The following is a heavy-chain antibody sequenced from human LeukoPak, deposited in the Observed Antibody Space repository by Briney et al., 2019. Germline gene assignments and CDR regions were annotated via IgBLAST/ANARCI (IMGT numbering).Heavy chain of an antibody. D-gene: IGHD5-12*01. CDR2: ISCDGNNK. J-gene: IGHJ3*02. V-gene: IGHV3-30*03. CDR3: ARDLLDISRWANAFVI. Sequence: GGSLRLSCAASGFTFCSFQMNWLPQAPGKAREWGAYISCDGNNKYEDSVKGRFTISRDNSKNTLHLQMNGRRAEDTAVYYCARDLLDISRWANAFVIWRQGRTDSLSS. CDR1: GFTFCSFQ.